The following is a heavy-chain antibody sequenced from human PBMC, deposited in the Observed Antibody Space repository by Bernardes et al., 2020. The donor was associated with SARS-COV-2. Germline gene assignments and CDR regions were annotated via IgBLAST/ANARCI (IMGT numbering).Heavy chain of an antibody. J-gene: IGHJ6*02. V-gene: IGHV3-21*01. D-gene: IGHD5-12*01. CDR2: ISTGGSYV. CDR1: GFTFNTYS. CDR3: VTEARWLQFGDYYYYYGMDV. Sequence: GGSLRLSCAASGFTFNTYSMTWVRQAPGKGLEWVSSISTGGSYVYYADSVKGRFTISRDNAKNTLYLQMNSLRAEDTAVYYCVTEARWLQFGDYYYYYGMDVWGQGTTVTVSS.